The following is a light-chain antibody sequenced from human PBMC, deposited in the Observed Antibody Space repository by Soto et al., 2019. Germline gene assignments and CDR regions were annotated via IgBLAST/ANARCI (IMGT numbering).Light chain of an antibody. V-gene: IGKV1D-12*01. CDR1: QDIAAY. CDR3: QQAYSFPIT. CDR2: AAS. J-gene: IGKJ5*01. Sequence: DSQGTQSPSSVSSSIGDRVTITCRASQDIAAYLAWYQHKPGRAPELLIHAASSLQSGVPSRFSGSGSGTDFTLTINSLQPEDFATYYCQQAYSFPITFGQGTRLEIK.